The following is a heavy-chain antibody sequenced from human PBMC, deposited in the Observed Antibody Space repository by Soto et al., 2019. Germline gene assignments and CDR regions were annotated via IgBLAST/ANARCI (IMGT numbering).Heavy chain of an antibody. CDR3: ARDYRASYPAYYYYGMDV. J-gene: IGHJ6*02. Sequence: QVQLQESGPGLVKPSQTLSLTCTVSGGSISSGGYYWSWIRQHPGKGLEWIGYIYYSGSTYYNPSLKSRVTISVDTSKNQFSLKLSSVTAADTPVYYCARDYRASYPAYYYYGMDVWGQGTTVTVSS. D-gene: IGHD3-16*02. CDR1: GGSISSGGYY. CDR2: IYYSGST. V-gene: IGHV4-31*03.